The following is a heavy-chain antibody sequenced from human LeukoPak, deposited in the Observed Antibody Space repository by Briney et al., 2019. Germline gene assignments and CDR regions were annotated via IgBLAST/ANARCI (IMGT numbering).Heavy chain of an antibody. CDR3: AKALYSSSFDFDY. Sequence: GGPLRLSCAASGFTFDDYAMHWVRQAPGKGLEWVSGISWNSGSIGYADSVKGRFTISRDNAKNSLYLQMNSLRAEDTALYYCAKALYSSSFDFDYWGQGTLVTVSS. CDR1: GFTFDDYA. J-gene: IGHJ4*02. V-gene: IGHV3-9*01. CDR2: ISWNSGSI. D-gene: IGHD6-6*01.